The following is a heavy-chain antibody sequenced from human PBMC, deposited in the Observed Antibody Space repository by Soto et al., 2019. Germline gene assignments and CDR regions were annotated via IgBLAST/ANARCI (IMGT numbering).Heavy chain of an antibody. D-gene: IGHD3-22*01. V-gene: IGHV4-39*01. CDR3: ARGTYYYDSSGYLVDY. CDR2: IYFSGST. Sequence: SETLSLTCTVSDGSISSRSYYWGWIRQPPGKGLEWIGSIYFSGSTYYNPSLKSRVTISVDTSKSQFSLNLSSVTAADTAVYFCARGTYYYDSSGYLVDYWGQGTLVT. J-gene: IGHJ4*02. CDR1: DGSISSRSYY.